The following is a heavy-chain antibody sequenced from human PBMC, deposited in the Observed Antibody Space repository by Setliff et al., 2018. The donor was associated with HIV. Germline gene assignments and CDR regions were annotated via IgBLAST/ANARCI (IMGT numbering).Heavy chain of an antibody. J-gene: IGHJ4*02. CDR2: INHSGST. CDR3: TRDHWGLGGVDY. D-gene: IGHD3-16*01. Sequence: PSETLSLTCTVSGGSISGYYWSWIRQPPGKGLEWIGEINHSGSTNYNPSLKSRVTISVDTSKNQFSLKVNSVTAADTAVYYCTRDHWGLGGVDYWGQGTLVTVSS. CDR1: GGSISGYY. V-gene: IGHV4-34*01.